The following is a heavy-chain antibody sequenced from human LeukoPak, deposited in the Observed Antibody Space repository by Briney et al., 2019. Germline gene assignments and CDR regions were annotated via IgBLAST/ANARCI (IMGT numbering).Heavy chain of an antibody. CDR1: GFTFSSYG. V-gene: IGHV3-30*18. CDR2: ISYDGSNK. CDR3: AKDLKWLPYFDY. J-gene: IGHJ4*02. Sequence: PGGSLRLSCAASGFTFSSYGMHWVRHAPGKGLERVAVISYDGSNKYYADSVKGRFTISRDNSKNTLYLQMNSLRAEDTAVYYCAKDLKWLPYFDYWGQGTLVTVSS. D-gene: IGHD5-12*01.